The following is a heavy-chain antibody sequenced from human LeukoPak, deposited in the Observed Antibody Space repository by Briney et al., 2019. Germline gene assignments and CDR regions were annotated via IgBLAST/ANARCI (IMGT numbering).Heavy chain of an antibody. Sequence: PSETLSLTCAVYGGSFSGYYWSWIRQPPGKGLGWIGEINHSGSTNYNSSLKSRVTISVDTSKKQFSLKLSSVTAADTAVYYCARLSEIHYDILTGYYSGYFDYWGQGTLVTVSS. J-gene: IGHJ4*02. CDR2: INHSGST. CDR3: ARLSEIHYDILTGYYSGYFDY. V-gene: IGHV4-34*01. CDR1: GGSFSGYY. D-gene: IGHD3-9*01.